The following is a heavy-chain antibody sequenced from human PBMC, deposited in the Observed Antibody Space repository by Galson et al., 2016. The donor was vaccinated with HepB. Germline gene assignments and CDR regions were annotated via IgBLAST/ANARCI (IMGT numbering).Heavy chain of an antibody. J-gene: IGHJ4*02. CDR1: GYTFTSYG. V-gene: IGHV1-18*01. CDR3: ARVRRSGGSFFDY. CDR2: INGYNGYT. Sequence: SVKVSCKASGYTFTSYGISWVRQAPGQGLEWMGWINGYNGYTNYAQKLQGRITMTTDTSTTPAYMELRSLRSDDTAVYYCARVRRSGGSFFDYWGQGTLVTVSS. D-gene: IGHD2-15*01.